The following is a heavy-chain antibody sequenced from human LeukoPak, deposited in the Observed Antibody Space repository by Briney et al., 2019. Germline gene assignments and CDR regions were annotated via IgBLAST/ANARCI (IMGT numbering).Heavy chain of an antibody. CDR2: IYTCGSI. Sequence: SDTLSLTCTVSGGSISSDYWSSIRQPAGNGLEWIGRIYTCGSINYHPSLKSRVTMSVDTSKNQFSLKLSSVTAADTAVYYCASWSAGSGRGWGQGTLVTVSS. CDR3: ASWSAGSGRG. V-gene: IGHV4-4*07. D-gene: IGHD6-19*01. CDR1: GGSISSDY. J-gene: IGHJ4*02.